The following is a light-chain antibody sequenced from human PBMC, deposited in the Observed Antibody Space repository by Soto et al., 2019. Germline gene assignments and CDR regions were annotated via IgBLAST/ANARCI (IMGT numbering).Light chain of an antibody. CDR2: EVS. V-gene: IGLV2-14*01. Sequence: QSVLTQPASVSGSPGQSITISCSGTSSDVGAYTSVSWYQQHPGKAPKLMIYEVSNRPSGVSNRFSGSKSANTASLTISGLQADDEAHYYCTSYKSDNRSYVFGTGAKITVL. CDR3: TSYKSDNRSYV. CDR1: SSDVGAYTS. J-gene: IGLJ1*01.